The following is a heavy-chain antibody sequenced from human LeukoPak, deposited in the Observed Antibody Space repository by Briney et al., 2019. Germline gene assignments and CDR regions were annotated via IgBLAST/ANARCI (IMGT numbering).Heavy chain of an antibody. CDR2: IIPIFGTA. J-gene: IGHJ5*02. V-gene: IGHV1-69*13. D-gene: IGHD2/OR15-2a*01. Sequence: GASVKVSCKASRGTLSSYAISWGRQAPGQGLEWMGGIIPIFGTANYAQKFQGRVTITPDESTGTAYMELSSLRSEDTAVYYCAREPENPGNWFDPWGQGTLVTVSS. CDR1: RGTLSSYA. CDR3: AREPENPGNWFDP.